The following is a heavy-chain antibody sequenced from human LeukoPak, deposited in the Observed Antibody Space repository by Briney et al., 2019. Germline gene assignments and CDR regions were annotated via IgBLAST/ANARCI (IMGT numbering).Heavy chain of an antibody. CDR2: ISNSSSYI. CDR1: GFTFSSYS. J-gene: IGHJ4*02. V-gene: IGHV3-21*01. D-gene: IGHD5-24*01. Sequence: GGSLRLSCAASGFTFSSYSMNWVRQAPGNVLEWVSSISNSSSYIYYADQVKGLFTISRVNAKNSMYVQMNSLRAEDTAVHYCAREGMATGVYLDYWGQGNLVTVSS. CDR3: AREGMATGVYLDY.